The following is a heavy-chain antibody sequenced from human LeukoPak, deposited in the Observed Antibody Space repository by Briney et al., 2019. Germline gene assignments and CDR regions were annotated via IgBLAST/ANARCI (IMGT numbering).Heavy chain of an antibody. Sequence: PSETLSLTCTVSGGSISSSSYYWGWIRQPPGKGLEWIGSIYYSGSTYYNPSLKSRVTISVDTSKNRFSLKLSSVTAADTAVYYCARHSYYDFWSGYRNWFDPWGQGTLVTVSS. V-gene: IGHV4-39*01. CDR3: ARHSYYDFWSGYRNWFDP. CDR2: IYYSGST. J-gene: IGHJ5*02. CDR1: GGSISSSSYY. D-gene: IGHD3-3*01.